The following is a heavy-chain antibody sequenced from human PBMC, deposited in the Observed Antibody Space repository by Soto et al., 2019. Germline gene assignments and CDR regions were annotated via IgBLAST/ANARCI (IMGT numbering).Heavy chain of an antibody. CDR3: ASSVEGHFDY. Sequence: EVQLVESGGALVQRGGSLTLSCAASGFRFSIYSMNWFRQAPGKGLEWSAYITSDTKTIKYAESVKGRFTISRDNAKNSVYLQMDNLSDEDTAVYYCASSVEGHFDYWGQGTVVTVSS. CDR1: GFRFSIYS. D-gene: IGHD6-19*01. J-gene: IGHJ4*02. V-gene: IGHV3-48*02. CDR2: ITSDTKTI.